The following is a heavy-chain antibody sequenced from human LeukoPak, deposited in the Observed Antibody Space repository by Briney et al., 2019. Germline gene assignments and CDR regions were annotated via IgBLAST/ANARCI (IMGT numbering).Heavy chain of an antibody. CDR1: GGTFSSYA. D-gene: IGHD6-19*01. Sequence: SVKVSCKASGGTFSSYAISWARQAPGQGLEWMGRIIPIFGIANYAQKFQGSVTITADKSTSTAYMELSSLRSEDTAVYYCARRIAVAGTGYYYYGMDVWGQGTTVTVSS. V-gene: IGHV1-69*04. CDR3: ARRIAVAGTGYYYYGMDV. CDR2: IIPIFGIA. J-gene: IGHJ6*02.